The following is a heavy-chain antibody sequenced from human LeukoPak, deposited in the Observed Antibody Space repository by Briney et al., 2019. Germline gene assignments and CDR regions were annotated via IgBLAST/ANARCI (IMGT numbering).Heavy chain of an antibody. CDR1: GLTFRLYG. CDR2: ILNDGSNQ. J-gene: IGHJ5*02. CDR3: ARDGVNWGIDL. D-gene: IGHD7-27*01. Sequence: GGSLRLSCAASGLTFRLYGMQWVRQAPGKGLEWVAVILNDGSNQYYADSVKGRFTVSRDNSKNTVFLQVNSLRADDTAVYYCARDGVNWGIDLWGQGTLVTVSS. V-gene: IGHV3-33*01.